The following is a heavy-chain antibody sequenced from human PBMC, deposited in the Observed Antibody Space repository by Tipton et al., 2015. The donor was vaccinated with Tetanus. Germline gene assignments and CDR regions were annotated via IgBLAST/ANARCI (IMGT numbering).Heavy chain of an antibody. CDR1: GGSISSSSYY. D-gene: IGHD3-10*01. Sequence: TLSLTCIVSGGSISSSSYYWGWVRQPPGKGLEWIGSIFYTGSPYYNPSLKSRVTMSVDTSKNQFSLRLRSVTAADTAVFYCAGLYYYDSASYPLYWGQGTLVTVSS. V-gene: IGHV4-39*01. J-gene: IGHJ4*02. CDR2: IFYTGSP. CDR3: AGLYYYDSASYPLY.